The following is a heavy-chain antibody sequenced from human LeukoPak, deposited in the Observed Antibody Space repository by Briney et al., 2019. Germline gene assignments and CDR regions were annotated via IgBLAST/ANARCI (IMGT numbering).Heavy chain of an antibody. D-gene: IGHD4-17*01. CDR1: GGSINTYY. CDR3: AGDYGDFDTLDY. Sequence: SSETLSLTCSVSGGSINTYYWSWIRQPPGKGLEWIGYIDYSGSTNYNPSLKSRVTISVDTSKTQFSLKLTSVTAVDTAVYYCAGDYGDFDTLDYWGQGTLVTVSS. CDR2: IDYSGST. V-gene: IGHV4-59*08. J-gene: IGHJ4*02.